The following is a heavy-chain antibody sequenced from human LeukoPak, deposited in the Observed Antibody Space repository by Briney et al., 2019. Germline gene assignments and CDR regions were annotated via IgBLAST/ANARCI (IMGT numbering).Heavy chain of an antibody. J-gene: IGHJ4*02. D-gene: IGHD6-13*01. V-gene: IGHV3-49*03. CDR1: GFTFGEYA. Sequence: GRSLRLSCTASGFTFGEYAMSWFRQAPGKGLEWIGFIRSKAYGGTTEYAASVKGRFTISRDDSKSIAYLQMNSLKTEDTAVYYCTRDFSSIWYGTTDCWGQGTLVTVSS. CDR3: TRDFSSIWYGTTDC. CDR2: IRSKAYGGTT.